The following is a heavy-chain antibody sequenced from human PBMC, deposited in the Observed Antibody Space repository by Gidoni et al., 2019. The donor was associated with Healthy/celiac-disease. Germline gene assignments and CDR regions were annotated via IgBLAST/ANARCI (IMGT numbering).Heavy chain of an antibody. Sequence: EVQLVESGGGLVQPGGSLRLSCAASGFTFRSYSMNWVRQAPGKGLEWVSYISSSSSTIYYADSVKGRFTISRDNAKNSLYLQMNSLRDEDTAVYYCARVPGDYARDGFDIWGQGTMVTVSS. CDR1: GFTFRSYS. V-gene: IGHV3-48*02. CDR3: ARVPGDYARDGFDI. J-gene: IGHJ3*02. D-gene: IGHD4-17*01. CDR2: ISSSSSTI.